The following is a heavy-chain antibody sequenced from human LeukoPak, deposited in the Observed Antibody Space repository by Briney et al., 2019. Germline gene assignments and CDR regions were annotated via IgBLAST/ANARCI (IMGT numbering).Heavy chain of an antibody. Sequence: GGSLRLSCAASGFTFSSYGMHWVRQAPGKGLEWVAVISYDGSNKYYADSVKGRFTTSRDNSKNTLYLQMNSLRAEDTAVYYCAKGHWAIVVVPAATPSVWGQGTLVTVSS. D-gene: IGHD2-2*01. CDR2: ISYDGSNK. CDR1: GFTFSSYG. CDR3: AKGHWAIVVVPAATPSV. J-gene: IGHJ4*02. V-gene: IGHV3-30*18.